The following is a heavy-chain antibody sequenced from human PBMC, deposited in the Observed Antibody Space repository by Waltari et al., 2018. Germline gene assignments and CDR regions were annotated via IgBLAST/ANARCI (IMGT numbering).Heavy chain of an antibody. Sequence: QVQLVQSGAEVKKPGSSVKVSCKASGGPFSSYAISWVRQAPGQGLEWMGRIIPIFGTANYAQKFQGRVTITADESTSTAYMELSSLRSEDTAVYYCALTYYYDSSGYYYVHYFDYWGQGTLVTVSS. D-gene: IGHD3-22*01. CDR3: ALTYYYDSSGYYYVHYFDY. CDR2: IIPIFGTA. CDR1: GGPFSSYA. J-gene: IGHJ4*02. V-gene: IGHV1-69*15.